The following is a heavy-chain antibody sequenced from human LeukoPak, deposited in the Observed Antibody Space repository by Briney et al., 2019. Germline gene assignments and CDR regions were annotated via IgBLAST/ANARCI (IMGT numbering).Heavy chain of an antibody. V-gene: IGHV3-9*01. D-gene: IGHD6-19*01. J-gene: IGHJ1*01. CDR1: GFTFDDYA. CDR3: TKGPSGIAVAGSPKYFQH. CDR2: ISWNSGSI. Sequence: GGSLRLSCAASGFTFDDYAMHWVRQAPGKGLEWVSGISWNSGSIDYADSVKGRFTISRDNAKNSLYLQMNSLGAEDTALYYCTKGPSGIAVAGSPKYFQHWGQGTLVTVSS.